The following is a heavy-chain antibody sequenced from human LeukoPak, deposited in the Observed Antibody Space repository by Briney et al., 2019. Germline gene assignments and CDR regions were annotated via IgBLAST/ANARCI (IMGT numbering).Heavy chain of an antibody. CDR2: ISGRGDET. D-gene: IGHD4-11*01. J-gene: IGHJ4*02. Sequence: PGGSLRLSCAASGLTFANYAMTWVRQAPGKALEWVSTISGRGDETFYTDAVKGRFTISRDNSWSIVFLQMNSLRAEDTAVYYCSMTTRDYWGQGTLVTVSS. V-gene: IGHV3-23*01. CDR1: GLTFANYA. CDR3: SMTTRDY.